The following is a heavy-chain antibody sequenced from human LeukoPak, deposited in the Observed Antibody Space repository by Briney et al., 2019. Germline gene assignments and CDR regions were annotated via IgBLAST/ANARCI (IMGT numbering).Heavy chain of an antibody. Sequence: SETLSLTCTVSGGSISSYYWSWIRQPAGKGLEWIGRIYTSGSTNYNPSLKSRVTTSVDTSKNQFSLKLSSVTAADTAVYYCARRDIGVSQGYNGMAVGGKGTTVTVPP. CDR2: IYTSGST. V-gene: IGHV4-4*07. J-gene: IGHJ6*04. CDR3: ARRDIGVSQGYNGMAV. CDR1: GGSISSYY. D-gene: IGHD2-15*01.